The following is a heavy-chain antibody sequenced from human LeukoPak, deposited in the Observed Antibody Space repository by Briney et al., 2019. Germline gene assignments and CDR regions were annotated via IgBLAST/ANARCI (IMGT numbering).Heavy chain of an antibody. CDR3: ARHGPHYDFWSGYFKGDAFDI. J-gene: IGHJ3*02. V-gene: IGHV4-39*01. CDR1: GGSISSSSYS. CDR2: TYYSGST. D-gene: IGHD3-3*01. Sequence: PSETLSLTCTFSGGSISSSSYSWGWIRQPPGKGLEWLGSTYYSGSTYYTPPLKTRHTISVDTSKNQFSLKLSSVTAADTAVYYCARHGPHYDFWSGYFKGDAFDIWGQGTMVTVSS.